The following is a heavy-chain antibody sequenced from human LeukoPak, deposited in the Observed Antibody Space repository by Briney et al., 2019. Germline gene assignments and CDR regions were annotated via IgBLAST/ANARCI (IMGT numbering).Heavy chain of an antibody. Sequence: GASLQISCQGSGYNFPTYWIVWVRQMPGKGLEWMGIIYPGDSQTIYSPSFRGQVTISADRSINTAYLQWSSLKASDTAIYYCARRSYCAGDCTRSVYQYYAMDVWGQGTTVTVSS. CDR3: ARRSYCAGDCTRSVYQYYAMDV. D-gene: IGHD2-21*02. CDR2: IYPGDSQT. CDR1: GYNFPTYW. V-gene: IGHV5-51*01. J-gene: IGHJ6*02.